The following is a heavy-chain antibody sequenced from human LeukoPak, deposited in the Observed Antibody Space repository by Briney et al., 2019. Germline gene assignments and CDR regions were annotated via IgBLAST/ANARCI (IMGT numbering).Heavy chain of an antibody. J-gene: IGHJ4*02. CDR1: GGSFSGYY. CDR3: ARHPTEWELLRFDY. D-gene: IGHD1-26*01. Sequence: KASETLSLTCAVYGGSFSGYYWSWIRQPPGKGLEWIGEINHSGSTNYNPSLKSRVTISVDTSKNQFSLKLSSVTAADTAVYYCARHPTEWELLRFDYWGQGTLVTVSS. CDR2: INHSGST. V-gene: IGHV4-34*01.